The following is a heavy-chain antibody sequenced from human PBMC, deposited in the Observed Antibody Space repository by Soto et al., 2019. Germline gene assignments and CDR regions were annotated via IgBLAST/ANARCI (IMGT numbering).Heavy chain of an antibody. J-gene: IGHJ3*02. CDR2: IIPIFGTA. CDR1: GGTFSSYA. CDR3: ARGWELRSFAFDI. V-gene: IGHV1-69*13. D-gene: IGHD1-26*01. Sequence: EASVKVSCKASGGTFSSYAISWVRQAPGQGLEWMGGIIPIFGTANYAQKFQGRVTITADESTSTAYIELSSLRSEDTAVYYCARGWELRSFAFDIWGQGTMVTVSS.